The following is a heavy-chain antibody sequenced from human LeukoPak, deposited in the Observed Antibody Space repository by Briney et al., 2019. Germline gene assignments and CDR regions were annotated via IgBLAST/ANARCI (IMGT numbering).Heavy chain of an antibody. CDR2: IYYTGST. Sequence: PSETLSLTCTVSSGSISSSTYYWGWIRQPPGKGLEWIGTIYYTGSTYYNPSLKSRVTISVDTSKNQFSLKLTSVTAADTAVYYCARAYGSGPYYYYMDVWGKGTTVTVFS. D-gene: IGHD3-10*01. V-gene: IGHV4-39*07. J-gene: IGHJ6*03. CDR1: SGSISSSTYY. CDR3: ARAYGSGPYYYYMDV.